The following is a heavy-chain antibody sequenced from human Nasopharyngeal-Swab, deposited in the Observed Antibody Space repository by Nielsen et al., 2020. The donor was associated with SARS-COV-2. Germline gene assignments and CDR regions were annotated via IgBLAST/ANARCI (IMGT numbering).Heavy chain of an antibody. J-gene: IGHJ4*02. CDR2: IKQDGSEK. D-gene: IGHD2-21*01. CDR3: AREGHIVVPKAFDY. CDR1: GFTFSSYW. V-gene: IGHV3-7*03. Sequence: GGSLRLSCAASGFTFSSYWMSWVRQAPGKGLEWVANIKQDGSEKYYLDSVKGRFTISRDNAKNSLYLQMNSLRAEDTALYYCAREGHIVVPKAFDYWGQGTLVTVSS.